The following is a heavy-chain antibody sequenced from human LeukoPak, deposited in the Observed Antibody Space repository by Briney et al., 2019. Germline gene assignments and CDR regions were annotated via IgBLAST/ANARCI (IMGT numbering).Heavy chain of an antibody. CDR2: ISAYNGNT. V-gene: IGHV1-18*01. CDR1: GYTFTSYG. D-gene: IGHD3-3*01. Sequence: ASVKVSCKASGYTFTSYGISWVRQAPGQGLEWMGWISAYNGNTNYAQKLQGRVTMTTDTSTSTAYMELRSLRSDDTAVYYCARESPYDFWSGNEPASPILLLPYYYYGMDVWGQGTTVTVSS. J-gene: IGHJ6*02. CDR3: ARESPYDFWSGNEPASPILLLPYYYYGMDV.